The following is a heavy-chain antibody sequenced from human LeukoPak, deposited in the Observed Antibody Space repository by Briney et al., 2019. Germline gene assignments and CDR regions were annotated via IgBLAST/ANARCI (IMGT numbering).Heavy chain of an antibody. D-gene: IGHD3-10*02. J-gene: IGHJ6*04. CDR3: AELGITMIGGV. CDR1: GFTFSSYS. CDR2: ISSSSSYI. V-gene: IGHV3-21*01. Sequence: GGSLRLSCAASGFTFSSYSMNWVRQAPGKGLEGVSSISSSSSYIYYADSVKGRFTISRDNAKNSLYLQMNSLRAEDTAVYYCAELGITMIGGVWGKGTTVTTSS.